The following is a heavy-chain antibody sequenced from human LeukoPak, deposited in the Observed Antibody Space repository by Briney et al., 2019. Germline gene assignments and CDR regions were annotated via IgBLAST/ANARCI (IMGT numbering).Heavy chain of an antibody. CDR3: TTDAGYSSRWYNY. V-gene: IGHV3-15*01. CDR2: IKSKTDGGTT. J-gene: IGHJ4*02. D-gene: IGHD6-13*01. CDR1: GFAFSNAY. Sequence: GGSLRLSCAASGFAFSNAYMSWVRQAPGKGLEWVGRIKSKTDGGTTDYAAPVKGRFTISRDDSKNTLYLQMNSLKTEDTAVYYCTTDAGYSSRWYNYWGQGTLVTVSS.